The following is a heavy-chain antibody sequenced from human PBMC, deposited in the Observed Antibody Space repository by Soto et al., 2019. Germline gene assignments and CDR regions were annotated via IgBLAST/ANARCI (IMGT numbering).Heavy chain of an antibody. Sequence: QIQLMQSGAEVKKPGASVKVSCKASGYTFTSYGIHWVRQAPGQRLEWTGWINAGNGNTKYSEKFQGRVTITRDTSASTDYLELSSLRSEDTAFYYGARDPNDSRAYYHHCYYGIDGWCQGTTVTVSS. V-gene: IGHV1-3*01. J-gene: IGHJ6*02. CDR3: ARDPNDSRAYYHHCYYGIDG. CDR2: INAGNGNT. D-gene: IGHD3-22*01. CDR1: GYTFTSYG.